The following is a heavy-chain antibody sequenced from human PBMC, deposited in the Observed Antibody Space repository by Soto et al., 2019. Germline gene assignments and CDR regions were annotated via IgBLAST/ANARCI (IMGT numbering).Heavy chain of an antibody. J-gene: IGHJ4*02. Sequence: ASVKVSWKASGGTFSSYAISWVRQALGQGLEWMGGIIPIFGTANYAQKFQGRVTITADESTSTAYMELSSLRSEDTAVYYCAGQYRSGGSCIFDYWGQGTLVTVSS. CDR1: GGTFSSYA. V-gene: IGHV1-69*13. D-gene: IGHD2-15*01. CDR2: IIPIFGTA. CDR3: AGQYRSGGSCIFDY.